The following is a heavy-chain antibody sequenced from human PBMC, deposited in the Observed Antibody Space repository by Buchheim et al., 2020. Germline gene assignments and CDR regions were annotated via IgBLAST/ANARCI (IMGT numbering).Heavy chain of an antibody. J-gene: IGHJ4*02. Sequence: QVQLVESGGGVVQPGRSLRLSCAASGFTFSSYGMHWVRQAPGKGLEWVAVISYDGSNKYYADSVKGRFTISRDNSKTTLYLQMNSLRAEDTAVYYCAKEAQWGYSGYVHHGGDYWGQGTL. V-gene: IGHV3-30*18. CDR3: AKEAQWGYSGYVHHGGDY. CDR1: GFTFSSYG. CDR2: ISYDGSNK. D-gene: IGHD5-12*01.